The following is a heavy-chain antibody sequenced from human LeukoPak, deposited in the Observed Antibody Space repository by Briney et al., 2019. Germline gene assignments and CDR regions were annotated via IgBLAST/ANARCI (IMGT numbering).Heavy chain of an antibody. Sequence: GASVKVSCKASGGTFSSYAISWVRQAPGQGLEWMGGIIPIFGTANYAQKFQGRVTITADESTSTAYMELSSLRSEDTAVYYCARGLITIFNPLVTYYMDVWGKGTTVTVSS. D-gene: IGHD3-3*01. CDR1: GGTFSSYA. J-gene: IGHJ6*03. CDR3: ARGLITIFNPLVTYYMDV. V-gene: IGHV1-69*01. CDR2: IIPIFGTA.